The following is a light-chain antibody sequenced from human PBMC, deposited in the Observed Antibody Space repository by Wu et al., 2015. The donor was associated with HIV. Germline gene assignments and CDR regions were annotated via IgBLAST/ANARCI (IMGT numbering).Light chain of an antibody. CDR2: QSS. Sequence: DIQMTQTPSALSASVGDKITITCRATDNVDSLVAWYQQKPGKAPKLLIYQSSSLENGIPPRFSGSGSGTEFILTINNLQPDDFATYYCQQYNIFPXTFGPGSKVEIK. CDR3: QQYNIFPXT. J-gene: IGKJ1*01. CDR1: DNVDSL. V-gene: IGKV1-5*03.